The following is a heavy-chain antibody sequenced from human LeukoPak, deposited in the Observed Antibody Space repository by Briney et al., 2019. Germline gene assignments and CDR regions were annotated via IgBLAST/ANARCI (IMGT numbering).Heavy chain of an antibody. J-gene: IGHJ4*02. D-gene: IGHD2/OR15-2a*01. CDR3: ASNRGWGLPTEY. CDR2: ISSYNGNT. CDR1: GHTSTNYG. Sequence: ASVKVSRTASGHTSTNYGLSWVRQAPGQGLEWMGWISSYNGNTDYAQKFQDRVIMTTTTSTSTFYMELRSLTSDDTAMYYCASNRGWGLPTEYWGQGTLVTVSA. V-gene: IGHV1-18*01.